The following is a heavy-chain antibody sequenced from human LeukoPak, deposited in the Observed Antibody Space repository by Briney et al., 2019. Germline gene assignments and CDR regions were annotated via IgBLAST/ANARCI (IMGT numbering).Heavy chain of an antibody. V-gene: IGHV3-30*02. J-gene: IGHJ4*02. CDR1: GFIFSGYG. CDR2: IRYDGSNK. CDR3: AQDQGTSCFV. Sequence: QPGGSLRLSCAASGFIFSGYGMHWVRQPPGKGLEWVAFIRYDGSNKYYADSVKGRFTISRDNSKNTLYLQMNTLRPEDTAMYYCAQDQGTSCFVWGQGTLVTVSS. D-gene: IGHD2-2*01.